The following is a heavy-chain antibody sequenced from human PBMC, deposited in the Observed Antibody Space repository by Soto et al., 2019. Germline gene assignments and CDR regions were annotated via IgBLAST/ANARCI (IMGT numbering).Heavy chain of an antibody. D-gene: IGHD1-1*01. CDR3: ARGGKERFRGPGMDV. CDR1: GGRFSTYA. V-gene: IGHV1-69*13. CDR2: IITFFGAA. Sequence: SVKVSCKASGGRFSTYAFNWVRQAPGQGLEWLGGIITFFGAAMYAQKFQGRVTITADEFTTTVYMELSSLTSEDTAVYYCARGGKERFRGPGMDVWGQGTTVTVS. J-gene: IGHJ6*02.